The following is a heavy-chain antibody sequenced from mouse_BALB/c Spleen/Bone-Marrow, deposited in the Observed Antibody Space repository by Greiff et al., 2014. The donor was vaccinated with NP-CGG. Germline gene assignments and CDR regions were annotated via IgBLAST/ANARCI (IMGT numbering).Heavy chain of an antibody. CDR3: ARDYGNYVRFAY. J-gene: IGHJ3*01. CDR1: GFTFTDYY. V-gene: IGHV7-3*02. Sequence: EVQRVESGGGLVQPGGSLRLSCATSGFTFTDYYMSWVRQPPGKALEWLGFIRNKANGYTTEYSASVKGRFTISRDNSQSILYLQMNTLRAEDSATHYCARDYGNYVRFAYWGQGTLVTVSA. D-gene: IGHD2-1*01. CDR2: IRNKANGYTT.